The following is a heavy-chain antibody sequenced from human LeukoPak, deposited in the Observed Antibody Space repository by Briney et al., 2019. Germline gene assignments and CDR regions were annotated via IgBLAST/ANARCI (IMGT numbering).Heavy chain of an antibody. CDR1: GGSISSGDYY. J-gene: IGHJ5*02. CDR3: ARRNEDYGPGKERWFDP. CDR2: IYYSGST. Sequence: SQTLSLTCTVSGGSISSGDYYWSWIRQPPGKGLEWIGYIYYSGSTYYNPSLKSRVTISVDTSKNQFSLKLSSVTAADTAVYYCARRNEDYGPGKERWFDPWGQGTLVTVSS. V-gene: IGHV4-30-4*01. D-gene: IGHD3-10*01.